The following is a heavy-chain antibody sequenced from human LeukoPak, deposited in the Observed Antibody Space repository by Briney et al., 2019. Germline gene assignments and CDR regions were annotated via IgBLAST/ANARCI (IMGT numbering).Heavy chain of an antibody. J-gene: IGHJ6*03. V-gene: IGHV3-30*02. Sequence: GGSLRLSCAASGFSFSGYGMHWVRQAPGKGLEWVAFIRYDGSNEYYADSVKGRFTISRDESKNTLSLQMNGLRVEDTAVYYCAKVMPPGRIRFYSYYMDVWGKGTTVSVS. CDR2: IRYDGSNE. CDR1: GFSFSGYG. CDR3: AKVMPPGRIRFYSYYMDV. D-gene: IGHD2-15*01.